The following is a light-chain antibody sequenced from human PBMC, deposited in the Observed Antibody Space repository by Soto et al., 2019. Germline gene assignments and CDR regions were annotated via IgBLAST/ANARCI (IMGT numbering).Light chain of an antibody. V-gene: IGLV2-14*01. J-gene: IGLJ2*01. CDR1: RSDVGGYNY. Sequence: QSVLTQPASVSGSPGQSITISCSGTRSDVGGYNYVSWYQQHPGKAPKLMMYDVSNRPSGVSNRFSGSKSGNTASLTISGLQAEDEADYYCSSYTSSSTLVVFGGGTKLTVL. CDR3: SSYTSSSTLVV. CDR2: DVS.